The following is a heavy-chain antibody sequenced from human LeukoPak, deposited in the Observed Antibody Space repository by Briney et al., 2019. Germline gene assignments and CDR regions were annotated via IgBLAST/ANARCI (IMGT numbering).Heavy chain of an antibody. Sequence: GGSLRLSCAASGFTFSSYSMNWVRQAPGKGLEWVSSISSSSSYIYYADSVKGRFTISRDNAKNSLYLQMNSLRAEDTAVYYCARSDSGYDCDDYWGQGTLVTVSS. CDR3: ARSDSGYDCDDY. CDR2: ISSSSSYI. D-gene: IGHD5-12*01. J-gene: IGHJ4*02. CDR1: GFTFSSYS. V-gene: IGHV3-21*01.